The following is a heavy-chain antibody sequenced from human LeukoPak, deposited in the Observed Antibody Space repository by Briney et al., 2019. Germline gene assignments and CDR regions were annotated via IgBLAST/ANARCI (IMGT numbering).Heavy chain of an antibody. CDR1: RGSMISYY. D-gene: IGHD2-21*01. CDR3: ARGMQLWVPFDY. J-gene: IGHJ4*02. CDR2: ISDRGST. Sequence: SETLSLTCTVSRGSMISYYWSWIRQTPRKGLEWIAYISDRGSTHYNPSLKSRVTLSVDTSKNQFSLNLSSVTAADTAVYYCARGMQLWVPFDYWGQGTLVTVSS. V-gene: IGHV4-59*01.